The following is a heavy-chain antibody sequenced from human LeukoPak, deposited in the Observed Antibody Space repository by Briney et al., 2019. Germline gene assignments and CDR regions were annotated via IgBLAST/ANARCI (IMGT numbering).Heavy chain of an antibody. CDR1: GFGFSDFG. J-gene: IGHJ4*02. CDR3: ARDSQYYYDSSGYSDY. CDR2: IKHDGSAK. Sequence: PGGSLRLSCAASGFGFSDFGMHWVRQAPGKGLEWVANIKHDGSAKYYVDSVKSRFTISRDNAKNSLYLQMNSLRAEDTAVYYCARDSQYYYDSSGYSDYWGQGTLVTVSS. V-gene: IGHV3-7*01. D-gene: IGHD3-22*01.